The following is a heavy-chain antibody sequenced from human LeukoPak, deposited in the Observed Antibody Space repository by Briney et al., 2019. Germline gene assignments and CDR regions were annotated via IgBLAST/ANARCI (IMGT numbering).Heavy chain of an antibody. CDR3: ARDVGSSSPWIFDY. Sequence: SETLSLTCTVSGGSISSSSYYWGWIRQPPGKGLEWIGSIYYSGSTNYNPSLKSRVTISVDTSKNQFSLKLSSVTAADTAVYYCARDVGSSSPWIFDYWGQGTLVTVSS. V-gene: IGHV4-39*07. CDR1: GGSISSSSYY. D-gene: IGHD6-6*01. J-gene: IGHJ4*02. CDR2: IYYSGST.